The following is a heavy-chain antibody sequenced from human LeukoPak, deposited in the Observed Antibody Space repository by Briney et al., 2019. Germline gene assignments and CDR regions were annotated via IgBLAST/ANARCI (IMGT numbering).Heavy chain of an antibody. Sequence: GGSLRLSCAASGFTFSDYYMSWIRQAPGKGLEWVSYISSSGSTIYYADSVKGRFTISRDNAKNSLYLQMNSLRAEDTAVYYCARGKRYYYGSGSYYKPNPPPYYYYYMDVWGKGTTVTVSS. CDR2: ISSSGSTI. CDR1: GFTFSDYY. J-gene: IGHJ6*03. D-gene: IGHD3-10*01. CDR3: ARGKRYYYGSGSYYKPNPPPYYYYYMDV. V-gene: IGHV3-11*04.